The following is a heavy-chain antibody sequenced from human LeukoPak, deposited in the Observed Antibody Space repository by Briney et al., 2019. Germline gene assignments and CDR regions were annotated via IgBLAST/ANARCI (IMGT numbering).Heavy chain of an antibody. CDR3: AKDHDWGVDY. V-gene: IGHV1-2*02. CDR1: GFTFTDHY. CDR2: INGKRGDT. Sequence: ASVKVSCKASGFTFTDHYMHWVRQAPGQGLEWMGWINGKRGDTNYAQNFQDRVTMTRDTSTSTVYMELSRLTVDDTAVYYCAKDHDWGVDYWGQGTLVTVSS. D-gene: IGHD7-27*01. J-gene: IGHJ4*02.